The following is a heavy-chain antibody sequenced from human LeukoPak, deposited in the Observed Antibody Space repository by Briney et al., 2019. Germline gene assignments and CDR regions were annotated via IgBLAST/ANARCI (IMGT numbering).Heavy chain of an antibody. CDR3: AREFDYGDSLFV. CDR1: GDSISSYY. V-gene: IGHV4-4*07. CDR2: IYTSGST. D-gene: IGHD4-17*01. J-gene: IGHJ6*04. Sequence: PSETLSLTCTVSGDSISSYYWIWIRQPAGKGLEWIGHIYTSGSTYYNPSLKSRVTMSVDTSKNQFSLKLSSVTAADTAVYYCAREFDYGDSLFVWGKGTTVTVSS.